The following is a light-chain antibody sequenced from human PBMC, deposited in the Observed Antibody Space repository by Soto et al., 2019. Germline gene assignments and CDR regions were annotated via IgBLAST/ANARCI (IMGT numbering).Light chain of an antibody. Sequence: DVVVTQSPLSLPVTLVQPSSVSCSSSQSLLYSDGNTYLHWFQQRXGQSPRXLIYKVSNRESGVPDRFRGSGADTAFTLKISSVEAEDVGIYYCMQGSHWPISFGQGTRLEIK. CDR3: MQGSHWPIS. CDR2: KVS. CDR1: QSLLYSDGNTY. J-gene: IGKJ5*01. V-gene: IGKV2-30*01.